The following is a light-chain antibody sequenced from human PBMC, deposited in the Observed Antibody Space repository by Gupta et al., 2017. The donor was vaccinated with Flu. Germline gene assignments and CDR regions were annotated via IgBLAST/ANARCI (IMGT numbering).Light chain of an antibody. Sequence: QSVVTQPPSASGTPGQRVTISCSGSSSNVQYYYVYWYQQLPGTAPRLLIYKDTQRPSGVPDRFSASKSGTSASLAISELRSEDEADYYCAVWDDRLRGVLFGGGTTLTVL. CDR3: AVWDDRLRGVL. J-gene: IGLJ2*01. CDR2: KDT. V-gene: IGLV1-47*01. CDR1: SSNVQYYY.